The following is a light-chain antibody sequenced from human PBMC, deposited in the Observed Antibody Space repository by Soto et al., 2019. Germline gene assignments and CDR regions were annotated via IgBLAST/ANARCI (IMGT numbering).Light chain of an antibody. CDR3: MQALHTPPWT. CDR1: QSLRHVNGDNY. Sequence: DTVMTQSPLSLPVTPGEPASISCRSSQSLRHVNGDNYLDWYLQKPGQSPQLLIYLGSNRASGVPDMFSGSASGTNFTLRISRVEDEDVGVYYCMQALHTPPWTFGQGTKVEIK. CDR2: LGS. J-gene: IGKJ1*01. V-gene: IGKV2-28*01.